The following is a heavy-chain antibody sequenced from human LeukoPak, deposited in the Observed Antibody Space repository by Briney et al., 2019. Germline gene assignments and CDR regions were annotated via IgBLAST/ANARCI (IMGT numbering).Heavy chain of an antibody. CDR3: ATVGHSYDFWSGSFDY. J-gene: IGHJ4*02. V-gene: IGHV1-24*01. CDR1: GYTLTGLS. D-gene: IGHD3-3*01. Sequence: EASVNVSCKVSGYTLTGLSMHWVRQAPGKGLEWMGGFDPEDGETVYAQNFQGRVTMTEDTSTDTAYMELSSLRSEDTAVYYCATVGHSYDFWSGSFDYWGQGTLVTVSS. CDR2: FDPEDGET.